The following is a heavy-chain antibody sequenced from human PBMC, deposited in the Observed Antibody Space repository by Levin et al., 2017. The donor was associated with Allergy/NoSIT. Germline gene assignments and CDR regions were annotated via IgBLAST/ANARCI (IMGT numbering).Heavy chain of an antibody. J-gene: IGHJ2*01. V-gene: IGHV4-30-4*01. D-gene: IGHD3-10*02. CDR3: ARYVRYWYFDL. CDR1: GGSISSGDYY. CDR2: IYYSGST. Sequence: SETLSLTCTVSGGSISSGDYYWSWIRQPPGKGLEWIGYIYYSGSTYYNPSLKSRVTISVDTSKNQFSLKLSSVTAADTAVYYCARYVRYWYFDLWGRGTLVTVSS.